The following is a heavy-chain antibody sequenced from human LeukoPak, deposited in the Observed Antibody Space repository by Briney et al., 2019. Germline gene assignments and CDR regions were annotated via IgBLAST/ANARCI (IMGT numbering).Heavy chain of an antibody. CDR1: GGSISSYY. J-gene: IGHJ4*02. CDR2: ICYSGST. D-gene: IGHD6-19*01. Sequence: PSETLSLNCTVSGGSISSYYWSWIRQPPGKGWEWIGYICYSGSTNYNPSLKSRVTISIDTSKNQFSLKLSSVTAADTAVYYCARRFDTSGWVDYWGQGTLVTVSS. V-gene: IGHV4-59*08. CDR3: ARRFDTSGWVDY.